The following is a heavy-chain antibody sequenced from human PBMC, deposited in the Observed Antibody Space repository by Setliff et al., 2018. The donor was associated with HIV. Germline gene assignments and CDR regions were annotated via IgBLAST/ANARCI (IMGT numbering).Heavy chain of an antibody. D-gene: IGHD4-4*01. CDR3: VRDLTTIVTRKVFDI. CDR2: ISYDGSYK. CDR1: GFTFGSYA. V-gene: IGHV3-30*04. J-gene: IGHJ3*02. Sequence: LRLSCAASGFTFGSYAMHWVRQAPGKGLEWVAVISYDGSYKYYADSVKGRFTISRDNSKNTLYVQMNSLRADDTAVYYCVRDLTTIVTRKVFDIWGQGTMVTVSS.